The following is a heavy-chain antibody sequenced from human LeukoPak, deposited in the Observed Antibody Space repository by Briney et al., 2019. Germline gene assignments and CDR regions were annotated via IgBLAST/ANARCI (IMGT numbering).Heavy chain of an antibody. CDR1: GFTFSNAW. J-gene: IGHJ4*02. CDR3: TRGAWLRYYFDY. D-gene: IGHD5-24*01. CDR2: IKSKTDGGTT. Sequence: GGSLRLSCAASGFTFSNAWMTWVRQAPGKGLEWVGRIKSKTDGGTTDYAAPVKGRFTISRDDSKNTLYLQINSLKTEDTAVYYCTRGAWLRYYFDYWGQGTLVTVSS. V-gene: IGHV3-15*01.